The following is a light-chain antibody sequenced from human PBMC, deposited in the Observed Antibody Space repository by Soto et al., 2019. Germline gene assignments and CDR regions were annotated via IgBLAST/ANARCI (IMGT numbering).Light chain of an antibody. CDR1: SSNIGAGYD. V-gene: IGLV1-40*01. CDR2: GNS. J-gene: IGLJ1*01. Sequence: QSVLTQPPSVSGAPGQRVTISCTGSSSNIGAGYDVHWYQQLPGTAPKLLISGNSNRPSGVPDRFSGSKSGTSASLAITGLQAEDEADYYCQSYDSSLSEVFGTGTKLTVL. CDR3: QSYDSSLSEV.